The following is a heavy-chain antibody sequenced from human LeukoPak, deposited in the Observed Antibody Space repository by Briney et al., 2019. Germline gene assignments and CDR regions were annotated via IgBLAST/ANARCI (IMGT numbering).Heavy chain of an antibody. J-gene: IGHJ6*03. CDR2: ISSSSSYI. V-gene: IGHV3-21*01. CDR1: GFTVSSND. Sequence: GGSLRLSCAASGFTVSSNDMSWVRQAPGKGLEWVSSISSSSSYIYYADSVKGRFTISRDNAKNSLYLQMNSLRAEDTAVYYCARGPEPYIAAAGTNYYYYMDVWGKGTTVTVSS. CDR3: ARGPEPYIAAAGTNYYYYMDV. D-gene: IGHD6-13*01.